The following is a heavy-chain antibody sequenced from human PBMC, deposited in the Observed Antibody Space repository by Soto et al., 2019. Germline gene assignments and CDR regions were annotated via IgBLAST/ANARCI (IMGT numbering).Heavy chain of an antibody. Sequence: PGGSLRLSCAASGFTFSSYAMSWVRQAPGKGLEWVSAISGSGGSTYYADSVKGRFTISRDNSKNTLYLQMNSLRAEDTAVYYCAKDLRGYAWIFGVVINDYYYSGMDVWGQGTTVTVSS. J-gene: IGHJ6*02. CDR2: ISGSGGST. CDR3: AKDLRGYAWIFGVVINDYYYSGMDV. D-gene: IGHD3-3*01. CDR1: GFTFSSYA. V-gene: IGHV3-23*01.